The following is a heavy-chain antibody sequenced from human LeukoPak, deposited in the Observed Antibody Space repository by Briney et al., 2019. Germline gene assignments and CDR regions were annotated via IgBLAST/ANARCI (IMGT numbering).Heavy chain of an antibody. D-gene: IGHD6-13*01. Sequence: GGSLRLSCAASGFTFSSYGMHWVRQAPGEGLEWVAFIRYDGSNKYYADSVKGRFTISRDNSKNTLYLQMNSLRAEDTAVYYCAKAPYRSTFYGFDPWGQGTLVTVSS. CDR2: IRYDGSNK. J-gene: IGHJ5*02. V-gene: IGHV3-30*02. CDR3: AKAPYRSTFYGFDP. CDR1: GFTFSSYG.